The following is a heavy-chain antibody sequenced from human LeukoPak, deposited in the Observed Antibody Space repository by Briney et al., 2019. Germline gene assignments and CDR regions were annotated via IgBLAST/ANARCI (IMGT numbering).Heavy chain of an antibody. D-gene: IGHD3-22*01. J-gene: IGHJ3*02. CDR3: ARGGEYYYDSRGYYFGAFDI. CDR2: IDDSGST. V-gene: IGHV4-59*01. Sequence: SETLSLTCTVSGGSISSYYWSWIRQPPGKGLERIGYIDDSGSTIHNPSLKSRVTISLDTSKNQFSLKLDSVTAADTAVYYCARGGEYYYDSRGYYFGAFDIWGQGTMVTVSS. CDR1: GGSISSYY.